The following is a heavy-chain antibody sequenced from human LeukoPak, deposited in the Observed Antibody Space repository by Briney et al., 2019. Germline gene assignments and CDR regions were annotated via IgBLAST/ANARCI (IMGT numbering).Heavy chain of an antibody. CDR2: SNAGNGNT. CDR3: ARDPGSSGYYNYYMDV. Sequence: GASVKVSCKASEYTFTSYAMHWVRQPPAQRHEWMGWSNAGNGNTKYSQEFQGRVTITRDTSPSKAYMELSSLRSQAMAVYYCARDPGSSGYYNYYMDVWGKGATVTVSS. J-gene: IGHJ6*03. V-gene: IGHV1-3*02. CDR1: EYTFTSYA. D-gene: IGHD3-22*01.